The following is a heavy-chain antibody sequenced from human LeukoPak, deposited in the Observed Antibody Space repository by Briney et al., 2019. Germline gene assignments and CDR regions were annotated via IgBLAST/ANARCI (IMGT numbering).Heavy chain of an antibody. CDR1: GYTFTSYV. V-gene: IGHV1-18*01. CDR3: ARVRRGYSGYVPLNYYYGMDV. CDR2: ISAYNGNT. D-gene: IGHD5-12*01. Sequence: ASVKVSCKASGYTFTSYVISWVRQAPGQGLEWMGWISAYNGNTNYAQKLQGRVTMTTDTSTSTAYMELRSLKSDDTAVYYCARVRRGYSGYVPLNYYYGMDVWGQGTTVTVSS. J-gene: IGHJ6*02.